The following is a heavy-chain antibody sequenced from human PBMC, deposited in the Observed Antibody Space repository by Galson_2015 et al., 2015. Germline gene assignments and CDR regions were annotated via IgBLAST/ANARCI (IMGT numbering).Heavy chain of an antibody. V-gene: IGHV3-48*02. J-gene: IGHJ4*02. D-gene: IGHD3-22*01. CDR1: GFTVSSNY. Sequence: SLRLSCAASGFTVSSNYMSWVRQAPGKGLEWVSYISSSSSTIYYADSVKGRFTISRDNAKDSLYLQMNSLRDEDTAVYYCARVTSRFTMIKGHFDYWGQGTLVTVSS. CDR2: ISSSSSTI. CDR3: ARVTSRFTMIKGHFDY.